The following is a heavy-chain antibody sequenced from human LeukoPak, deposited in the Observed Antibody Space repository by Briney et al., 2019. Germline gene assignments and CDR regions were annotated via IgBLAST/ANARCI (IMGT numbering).Heavy chain of an antibody. CDR2: IYYSGST. CDR1: GGSISSSSYY. V-gene: IGHV4-39*07. Sequence: PSETLSLTCTVSGGSISSSSYYWGWIRQPPGKRLEWIGSIYYSGSTYYNPSLKSRVTISVDTSKNQFSLKLSSVTAADTAVYYCARSGTAAAGPNWFDPWGQGTLVTVSS. D-gene: IGHD6-13*01. J-gene: IGHJ5*02. CDR3: ARSGTAAAGPNWFDP.